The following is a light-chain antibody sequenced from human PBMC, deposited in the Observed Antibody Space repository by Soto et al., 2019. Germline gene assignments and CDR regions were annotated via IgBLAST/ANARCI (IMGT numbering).Light chain of an antibody. CDR1: QSVSTF. J-gene: IGKJ5*01. Sequence: EIVLTQSPATLSFSRVERAILSCRASQSVSTFLAWFQQKPGQPPRLLIYNASNRTTGIPARFSGSGSGTDFTLTISSLEPEDFAVYYCQQRGDWPPITFGQGTRLEIK. CDR2: NAS. V-gene: IGKV3-11*01. CDR3: QQRGDWPPIT.